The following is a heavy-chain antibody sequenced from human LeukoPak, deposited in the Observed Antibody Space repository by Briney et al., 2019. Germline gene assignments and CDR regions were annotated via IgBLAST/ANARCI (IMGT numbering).Heavy chain of an antibody. CDR3: TSPTSLGF. CDR1: GFTFTSYG. V-gene: IGHV3-30*02. D-gene: IGHD3-10*01. CDR2: VRYDQVNK. J-gene: IGHJ4*02. Sequence: GGSLRLSCAASGFTFTSYGMLWVRQAPGKGLEWVAFVRYDQVNKYYADSVKGRFTISRDNSKNTLYLQMNSLRPDDTAVYYCTSPTSLGFWGQGTLVTVSS.